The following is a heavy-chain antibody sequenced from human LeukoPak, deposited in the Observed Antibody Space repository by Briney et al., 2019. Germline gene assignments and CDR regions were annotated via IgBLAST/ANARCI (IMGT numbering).Heavy chain of an antibody. CDR2: IQYDGTKK. CDR1: GFNFRNYG. Sequence: PGGSLRLSCAASGFNFRNYGIHWVRQAPGKGLEWVTFIQYDGTKKYYADSVKGRFTISRDNSKNTLYLQMNSLRPEDTALYYCAKNILTMTMDYMDVWDKGTTVTVSS. V-gene: IGHV3-30*02. CDR3: AKNILTMTMDYMDV. D-gene: IGHD4/OR15-4a*01. J-gene: IGHJ6*03.